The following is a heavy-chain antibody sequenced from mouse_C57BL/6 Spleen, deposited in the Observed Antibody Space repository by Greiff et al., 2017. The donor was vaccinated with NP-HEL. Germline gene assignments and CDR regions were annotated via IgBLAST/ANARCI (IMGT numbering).Heavy chain of an antibody. J-gene: IGHJ4*01. CDR3: ARVWGDAMDY. D-gene: IGHD4-1*01. CDR2: IHPNSGST. V-gene: IGHV1-64*01. Sequence: VQLQQSGAELVKPGASVKLSCKASGYTFTSYWMHWVKQRPGQGLEWIGMIHPNSGSTNYNEKFKSKATLTVDKSSSTAYMQLSSLTSEDSAVYYCARVWGDAMDYWGQGTSVTVSS. CDR1: GYTFTSYW.